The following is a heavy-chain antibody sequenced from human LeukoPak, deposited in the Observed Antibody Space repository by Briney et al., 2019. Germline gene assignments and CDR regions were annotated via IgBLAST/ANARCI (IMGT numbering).Heavy chain of an antibody. CDR1: GFTFGDYA. Sequence: PGGSLRLSCTASGFTFGDYAMSWVRQAPGKGLEWVGFIRSKAYGGTTEYAASVKGRFTISRDDSKSIAYLQMNGLKTEDTAVYYCTRITMVRGVIRFDYWGQGTLVTVSS. D-gene: IGHD3-10*01. CDR3: TRITMVRGVIRFDY. V-gene: IGHV3-49*04. CDR2: IRSKAYGGTT. J-gene: IGHJ4*02.